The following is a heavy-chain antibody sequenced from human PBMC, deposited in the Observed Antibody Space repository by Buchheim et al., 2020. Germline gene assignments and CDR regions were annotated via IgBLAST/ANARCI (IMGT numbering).Heavy chain of an antibody. V-gene: IGHV4-39*01. CDR2: IYYSGST. CDR3: ARSGGSSSWYLGYYYYMDV. CDR1: GGSISSSSYY. Sequence: QLQLQESGPGLVKPSETLSLTCTVSGGSISSSSYYWGWIRQPPGKGLEWIGSIYYSGSTYYNPSLKSRVTISVDTSKKQFSLKLSSVTAADTAVYYCARSGGSSSWYLGYYYYMDVWGKGTT. D-gene: IGHD6-13*01. J-gene: IGHJ6*03.